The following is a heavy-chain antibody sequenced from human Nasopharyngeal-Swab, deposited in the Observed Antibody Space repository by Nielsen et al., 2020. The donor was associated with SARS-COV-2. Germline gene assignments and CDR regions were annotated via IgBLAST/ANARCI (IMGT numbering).Heavy chain of an antibody. Sequence: SETLSLTCTVSGGSISSSSYYWGWIRQPPGKGLEWIGSIYYSGSTYYNPSLKSRVTISVDTSKNQFSLKLSSVTAADTALYYCARGSRGGTTSYYYYYMDVWGKGTTVTVSS. D-gene: IGHD1-1*01. CDR3: ARGSRGGTTSYYYYYMDV. J-gene: IGHJ6*03. CDR1: GGSISSSSYY. CDR2: IYYSGST. V-gene: IGHV4-39*07.